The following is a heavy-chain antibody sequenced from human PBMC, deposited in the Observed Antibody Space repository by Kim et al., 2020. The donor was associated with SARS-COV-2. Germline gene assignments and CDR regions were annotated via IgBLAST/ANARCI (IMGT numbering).Heavy chain of an antibody. D-gene: IGHD5-18*01. CDR1: GFTFSNAW. CDR3: TTGNPAMVTDHYYYGMDV. CDR2: IKSKTDGGTT. Sequence: GGSLRLSCAASGFTFSNAWMSWVRQAPGKGLEWVGRIKSKTDGGTTDYAAPVKGRFTISRDDSKNTLYLQMNSLKTEDTAVYYCTTGNPAMVTDHYYYGMDVWGQGTTVTVSS. V-gene: IGHV3-15*01. J-gene: IGHJ6*02.